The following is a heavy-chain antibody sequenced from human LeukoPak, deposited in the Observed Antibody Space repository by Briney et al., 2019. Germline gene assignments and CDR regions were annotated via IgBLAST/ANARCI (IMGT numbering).Heavy chain of an antibody. D-gene: IGHD3-22*01. CDR1: GGSISSYY. Sequence: SETLSLICTVSGGSISSYYWSWIRQPPGKGLEWIGYIYYSGSTNYNPSLKSRVTISVDTSKNQFSLKLSSVTAADTAVYYCARTYYYDSSGYSVFDYWGQGTLVTVSS. CDR3: ARTYYYDSSGYSVFDY. V-gene: IGHV4-59*08. J-gene: IGHJ4*02. CDR2: IYYSGST.